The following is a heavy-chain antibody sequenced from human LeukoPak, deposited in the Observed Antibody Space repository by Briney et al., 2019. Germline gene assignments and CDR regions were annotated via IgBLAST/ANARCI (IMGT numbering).Heavy chain of an antibody. V-gene: IGHV3-30-3*01. CDR2: ISYDGNNK. D-gene: IGHD6-19*01. CDR3: AKDGIAVAGINYFDY. CDR1: GFPFSSSA. J-gene: IGHJ4*02. Sequence: GGSLRLSCAASGFPFSSSAMHWVRQAPGKGLEWVAVISYDGNNKYYSDSVKGRFTISRDNSKNTLFLQMNSLRAEDTAVYYCAKDGIAVAGINYFDYWGQGTLVTVSS.